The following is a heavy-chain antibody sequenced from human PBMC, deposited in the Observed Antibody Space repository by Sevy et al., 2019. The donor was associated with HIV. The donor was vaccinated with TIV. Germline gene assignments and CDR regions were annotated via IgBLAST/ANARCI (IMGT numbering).Heavy chain of an antibody. CDR1: GGSINNYF. CDR3: ARESIAAIGDFDY. D-gene: IGHD6-13*01. J-gene: IGHJ4*02. Sequence: SETLSLTCTVSGGSINNYFWSWIRHPPGKGLEWIGYIYYSGSTNYNPSLKSRVTISIDTSKTQFSLKLTSVTAADTAVYYCARESIAAIGDFDYWGQETLVTVSS. V-gene: IGHV4-59*01. CDR2: IYYSGST.